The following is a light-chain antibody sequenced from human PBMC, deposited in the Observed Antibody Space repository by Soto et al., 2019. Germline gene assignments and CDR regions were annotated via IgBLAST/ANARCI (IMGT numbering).Light chain of an antibody. CDR1: SSDVGGYNY. Sequence: QSALTQPASVSGSPGQSITISCTGTSSDVGGYNYVSWYQQHPGKAPKLRIYDVSNRPSGVSNRFSGSKSGNTASLTISGLQADDEADYYFSSYTSSSTYVVFGGGTQLTVL. J-gene: IGLJ2*01. V-gene: IGLV2-14*01. CDR3: SSYTSSSTYVV. CDR2: DVS.